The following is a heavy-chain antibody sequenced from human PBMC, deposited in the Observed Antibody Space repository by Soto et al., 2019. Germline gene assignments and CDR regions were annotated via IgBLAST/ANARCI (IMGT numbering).Heavy chain of an antibody. Sequence: GGSLRLSCAASGFTFSSYAMSWVRQAPGKGLEWVSAISGSGGSTYYADSVKGRFTISRDNSKNTLYLQMNSLRAEDTAVYYCAKAKGGRITGTINDYWGQGTLVTVSS. CDR3: AKAKGGRITGTINDY. CDR1: GFTFSSYA. J-gene: IGHJ4*02. D-gene: IGHD1-7*01. CDR2: ISGSGGST. V-gene: IGHV3-23*01.